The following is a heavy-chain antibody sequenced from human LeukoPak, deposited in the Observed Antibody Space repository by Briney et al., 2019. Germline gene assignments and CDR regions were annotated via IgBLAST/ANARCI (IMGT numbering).Heavy chain of an antibody. CDR2: INPIDGST. J-gene: IGHJ4*02. CDR3: ARQRVFDY. V-gene: IGHV1-46*04. CDR1: GYTFSSYY. D-gene: IGHD6-13*01. Sequence: ASVKVSCKASGYTFSSYYIHWVRQAPGQGLEWMGIINPIDGSTSYAQTLQGRVTMTRDTSTSTVYMELSSLRSEDTAVYYCARQRVFDYWGQGTLGTVSS.